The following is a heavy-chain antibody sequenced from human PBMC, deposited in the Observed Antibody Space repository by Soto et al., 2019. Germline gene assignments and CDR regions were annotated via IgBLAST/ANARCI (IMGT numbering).Heavy chain of an antibody. J-gene: IGHJ6*02. D-gene: IGHD6-13*01. CDR3: ARGGDSSSWYYGMDV. Sequence: QVRPGQAGASVKKPQSSVKVSSKASGGSFSSSTISWLRQSHVQGPERMGRISPMLGIANDAQKFQSRVTINANKATSKAYMELSSLSYEDEAVYYWARGGDSSSWYYGMDVWGQGTTVTVSS. CDR1: GGSFSSST. V-gene: IGHV1-69*02. CDR2: ISPMLGIA.